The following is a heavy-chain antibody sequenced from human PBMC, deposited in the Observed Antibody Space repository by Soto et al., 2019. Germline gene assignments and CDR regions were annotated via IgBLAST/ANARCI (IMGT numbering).Heavy chain of an antibody. J-gene: IGHJ4*02. Sequence: PSETLSLTCAVYGRSFSGYYWSWIRQPPGKGLEWIGEINHSGSTNYNPSLKSRVTISVDTSKNQFSLKLSSVTAADTAVYYCASGGTMALDYWGQGTPVTVSS. CDR3: ASGGTMALDY. CDR1: GRSFSGYY. CDR2: INHSGST. D-gene: IGHD3-10*01. V-gene: IGHV4-34*01.